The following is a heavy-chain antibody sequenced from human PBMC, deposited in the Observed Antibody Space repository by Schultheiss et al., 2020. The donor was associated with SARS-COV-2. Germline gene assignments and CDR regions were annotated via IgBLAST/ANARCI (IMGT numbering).Heavy chain of an antibody. V-gene: IGHV1-8*01. J-gene: IGHJ5*02. D-gene: IGHD4-23*01. CDR1: GYTFTSYD. CDR3: ARAGPGRYGGWFDP. Sequence: ASVKVSCKASGYTFTSYDINWVRQATGQGLEWMGWMNPNSGNTGYAQKFQGRVTMTRNTSVSTAYMELSSLRSEDTAVYYCARAGPGRYGGWFDPWGQGTLVTVSS. CDR2: MNPNSGNT.